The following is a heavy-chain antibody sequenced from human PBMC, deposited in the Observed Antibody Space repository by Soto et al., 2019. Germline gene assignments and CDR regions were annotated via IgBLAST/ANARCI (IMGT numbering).Heavy chain of an antibody. J-gene: IGHJ4*02. D-gene: IGHD6-13*01. CDR2: IYHSGST. Sequence: SETLSLTCTVSGYSISSGYYWGWIRQPPGKGLEWIGSIYHSGSTYYNPSLKSRVTISVDTSKNQFSLKLSSVTAADTAVYYCARGWVSSWHLDYWGQGTLVTVS. CDR3: ARGWVSSWHLDY. V-gene: IGHV4-38-2*02. CDR1: GYSISSGYY.